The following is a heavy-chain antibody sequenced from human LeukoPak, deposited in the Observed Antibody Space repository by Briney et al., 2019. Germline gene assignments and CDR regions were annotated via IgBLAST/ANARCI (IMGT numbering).Heavy chain of an antibody. J-gene: IGHJ4*02. CDR1: GGSISSSSCY. D-gene: IGHD3-16*01. CDR3: GRGGRGAADVKKSIDY. CDR2: VCYSGST. Sequence: PSETLSLTCTVSGGSISSSSCYWDWVRQPPGKGLEWIGSVCYSGSTYYNPSLMSRVTISVDTSKNQFSLRLNSMTAADTAVYYCGRGGRGAADVKKSIDYWGQGTLVTVSS. V-gene: IGHV4-39*01.